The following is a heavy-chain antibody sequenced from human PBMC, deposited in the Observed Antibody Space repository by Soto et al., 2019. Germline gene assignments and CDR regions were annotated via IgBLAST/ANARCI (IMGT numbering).Heavy chain of an antibody. CDR3: AREKNGGRFDY. Sequence: GGSLRLSCAASGFTFSSYEMNWVRQAPGKGLEWVSYISSSGSTIYYADSVKGRFTISRDNAKNSLYLQMNSLRAEDTAVYYCAREKNGGRFDYWGQGTLVTVSS. V-gene: IGHV3-48*03. D-gene: IGHD1-1*01. J-gene: IGHJ4*02. CDR1: GFTFSSYE. CDR2: ISSSGSTI.